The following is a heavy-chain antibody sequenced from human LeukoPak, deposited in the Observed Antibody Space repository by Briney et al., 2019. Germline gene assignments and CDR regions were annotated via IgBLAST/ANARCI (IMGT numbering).Heavy chain of an antibody. CDR3: VKIWAQPV. J-gene: IGHJ3*01. CDR1: GFTFSSYN. Sequence: GSLRLSCAASGFTFSSYNMNWVRQAPGKGLEWVSYISSSSTTIYYADSVKGRFTISRDNAKNTVYLQMNDLRAEDTAVYYCVKIWAQPVWGQGTMVTVSS. D-gene: IGHD3-16*01. CDR2: ISSSSTTI. V-gene: IGHV3-48*04.